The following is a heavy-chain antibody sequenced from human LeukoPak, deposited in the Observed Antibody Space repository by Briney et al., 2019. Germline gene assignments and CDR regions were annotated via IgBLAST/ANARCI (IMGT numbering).Heavy chain of an antibody. Sequence: SETLSLTCTVSGVSIRSFYWSWLRQAPGRGLEWIGFISYSGYTSYSPSLKSRVAISVDTSRSQFSLRLSSMTAADTAIYYCARGRNDNGGMFFDSWAQGTLVTVSS. CDR3: ARGRNDNGGMFFDS. CDR1: GVSIRSFY. CDR2: ISYSGYT. J-gene: IGHJ4*02. V-gene: IGHV4-59*01. D-gene: IGHD4-23*01.